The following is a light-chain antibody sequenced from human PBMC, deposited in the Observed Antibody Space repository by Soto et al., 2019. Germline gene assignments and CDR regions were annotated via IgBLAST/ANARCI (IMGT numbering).Light chain of an antibody. CDR3: QQYGSSPIT. CDR2: DAS. V-gene: IGKV3D-20*01. J-gene: IGKJ5*01. Sequence: EIVLTQFPATLSLSPGESATLSCGASQSVSRNYLAWYQQKGGLAPRLLIHDASTRASGIPDRFSGSKSGTDFTLTIRGLEPEDAAVYYCQQYGSSPITFGQGTRLEIK. CDR1: QSVSRNY.